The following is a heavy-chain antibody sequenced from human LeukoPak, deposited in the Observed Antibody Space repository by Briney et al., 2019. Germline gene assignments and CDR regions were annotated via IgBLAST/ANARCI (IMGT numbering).Heavy chain of an antibody. CDR2: IHTSGST. V-gene: IGHV4-4*07. J-gene: IGHJ5*02. D-gene: IGHD7-27*01. CDR3: ARSHWGPFGSRIANWFDP. Sequence: SETLSLTCTVSGGSISSYYWSWIRQPAGKGLEWIGRIHTSGSTNYSPSLKSRVTMSVDTSKNQFSLKLSSVTAADTAVYYCARSHWGPFGSRIANWFDPWGQGTLVTVSS. CDR1: GGSISSYY.